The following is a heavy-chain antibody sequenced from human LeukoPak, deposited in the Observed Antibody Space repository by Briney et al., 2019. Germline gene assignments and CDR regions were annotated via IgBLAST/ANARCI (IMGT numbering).Heavy chain of an antibody. Sequence: GGSLRLSCAASGFTFSNAWMSWVRQAPGKGLEWVGRIKSKTDGGTTDYAAPVKGRFTISRDDSKNTLYLQMNSLKTEDTAVYYCARDRSYGDYRVGAFDIWGQGTMVTVSS. V-gene: IGHV3-15*01. J-gene: IGHJ3*02. D-gene: IGHD4-17*01. CDR3: ARDRSYGDYRVGAFDI. CDR1: GFTFSNAW. CDR2: IKSKTDGGTT.